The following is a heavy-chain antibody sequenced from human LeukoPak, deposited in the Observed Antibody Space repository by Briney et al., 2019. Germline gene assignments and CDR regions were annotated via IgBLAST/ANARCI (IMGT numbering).Heavy chain of an antibody. CDR3: ARGPQYYDILTGYYIPKNFDY. CDR2: INHSGST. Sequence: SETLSLTCAVYGGSFSGYYWSWIRQPPGKGLEWIGEINHSGSTNYNPSLKSRVTISVDTSKNQFSLKLSSVTAADTAVYYCARGPQYYDILTGYYIPKNFDYWGQGTLVTVSS. CDR1: GGSFSGYY. J-gene: IGHJ4*02. D-gene: IGHD3-9*01. V-gene: IGHV4-34*01.